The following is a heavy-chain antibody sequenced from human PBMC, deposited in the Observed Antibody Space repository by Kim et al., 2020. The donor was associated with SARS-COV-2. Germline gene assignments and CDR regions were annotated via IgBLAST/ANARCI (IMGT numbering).Heavy chain of an antibody. CDR3: ARQGPNGLRSFDP. D-gene: IGHD4-17*01. V-gene: IGHV4-39*01. Sequence: SETLSLTCAVSGGSISNNIYYWAWIRQSPERGLEWIGSIFYNGYTYYNPSLKSRVTISVDTSNNHFSLSLSSVTATDTAVYYCARQGPNGLRSFDPWGQGTLVTVSS. CDR1: GGSISNNIYY. J-gene: IGHJ5*02. CDR2: IFYNGYT.